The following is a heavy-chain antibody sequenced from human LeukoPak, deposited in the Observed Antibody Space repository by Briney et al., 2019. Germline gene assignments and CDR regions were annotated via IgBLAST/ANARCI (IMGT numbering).Heavy chain of an antibody. CDR2: ISTDARTI. J-gene: IGHJ4*02. CDR1: GFTFNNNW. D-gene: IGHD6-13*01. V-gene: IGHV3-74*01. CDR3: VRGQATAWGLDY. Sequence: PGGSLRLSCAASGFTFNNNWMHWVRQAPGKGLVWVSHISTDARTISYADFAKGRFTISRDNAKNMVYLQMNSLRAEDTALYYCVRGQATAWGLDYWGQGTLVTVSS.